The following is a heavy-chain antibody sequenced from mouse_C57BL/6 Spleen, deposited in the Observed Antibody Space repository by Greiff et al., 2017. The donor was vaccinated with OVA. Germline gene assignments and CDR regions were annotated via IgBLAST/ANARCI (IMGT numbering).Heavy chain of an antibody. J-gene: IGHJ2*01. V-gene: IGHV2-2*01. CDR1: GFSLTSYG. CDR2: IWSGGST. CDR3: ARGGDGYSFDY. D-gene: IGHD2-3*01. Sequence: VQVVESGPGLVQPSQSLSITCTVSGFSLTSYGVHWVRQSPGKGLEWLGVIWSGGSTDYNAAFISRLSISKDNSKSQVFFKMNSLQADDTAIYYCARGGDGYSFDYWGQGTTLTVSS.